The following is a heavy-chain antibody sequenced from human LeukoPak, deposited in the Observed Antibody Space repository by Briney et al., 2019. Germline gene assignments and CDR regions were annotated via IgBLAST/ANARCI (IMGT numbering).Heavy chain of an antibody. V-gene: IGHV3-7*01. D-gene: IGHD1-26*01. J-gene: IGHJ4*02. CDR2: IKQDGSEK. Sequence: TGGSLRLSCAASGFTFSSYWMSWVRQAPGKGLEWVANIKQDGSEKYYVDSVKGRFTISRDNSKNTPYLQMNSLRAEDTAVYYCAKDQSGSSPFYWGQGTLVTVSS. CDR1: GFTFSSYW. CDR3: AKDQSGSSPFY.